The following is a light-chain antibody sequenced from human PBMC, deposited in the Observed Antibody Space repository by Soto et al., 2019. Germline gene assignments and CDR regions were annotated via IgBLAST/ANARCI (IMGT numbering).Light chain of an antibody. CDR1: QSVSSY. CDR3: QQFSSYPLT. CDR2: DAS. V-gene: IGKV3-20*01. Sequence: EIVLTQSPGTLSLSPGERATLSCRASQSVSSYLAWYQQKPGQAPRLLIYDASSRATGIPDRFSGGGSGTDFTLTISRLEPEDFAVYYCQQFSSYPLTFGGGTKGDI. J-gene: IGKJ4*01.